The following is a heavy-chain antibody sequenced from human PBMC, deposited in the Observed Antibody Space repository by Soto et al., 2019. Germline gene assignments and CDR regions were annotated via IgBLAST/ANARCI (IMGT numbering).Heavy chain of an antibody. CDR3: ATEWGAYSYGEYYFDY. CDR1: GFTFSTYW. CDR2: INNDGSGT. J-gene: IGHJ4*02. V-gene: IGHV3-74*01. D-gene: IGHD5-18*01. Sequence: PGGSLRLSCAASGFTFSTYWMHWLRQVPGKGPVWVSRINNDGSGTAYADSVRGRFTISRDNARNTFYLQMNSLRAEDTAVYYCATEWGAYSYGEYYFDYWGQGTLVTVSS.